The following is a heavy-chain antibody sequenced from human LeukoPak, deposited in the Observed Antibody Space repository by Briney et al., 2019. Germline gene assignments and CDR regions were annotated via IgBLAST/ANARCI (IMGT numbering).Heavy chain of an antibody. CDR3: ARTLRATIGYYYYYYGMGV. CDR2: IGTAGDT. J-gene: IGHJ6*02. Sequence: GSLRLSCAASGFTFSSYDMHWVRQATGKGLEWVSAIGTAGDTYYPGSVKGRFTISRENAKNSLYLQMNSLRAGDTAVYYCARTLRATIGYYYYYYGMGVWGQGTTVTVSS. CDR1: GFTFSSYD. D-gene: IGHD5-24*01. V-gene: IGHV3-13*01.